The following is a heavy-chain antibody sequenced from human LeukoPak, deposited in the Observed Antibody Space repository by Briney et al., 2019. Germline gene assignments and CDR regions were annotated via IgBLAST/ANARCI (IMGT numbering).Heavy chain of an antibody. CDR2: INPNSGGA. CDR1: GYTFTGYY. Sequence: ASVKVSCKASGYTFTGYYMHWVRQAPGQGLEWMGWINPNSGGAVYAQKFQGKVTMSIDTSISTAYMELSSLRSEDTAVYYCARGRNYYDSSRYYYEGDAFDIWGQGTMVTVSS. D-gene: IGHD3-22*01. CDR3: ARGRNYYDSSRYYYEGDAFDI. V-gene: IGHV1-2*02. J-gene: IGHJ3*02.